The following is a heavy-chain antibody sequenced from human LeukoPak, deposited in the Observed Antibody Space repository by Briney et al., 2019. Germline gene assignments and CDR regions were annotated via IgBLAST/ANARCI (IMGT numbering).Heavy chain of an antibody. J-gene: IGHJ4*02. D-gene: IGHD3-16*02. CDR3: ARIPYYDYVWGSYRSHGFDY. CDR1: GGSISSSNW. CDR2: IYHSGST. V-gene: IGHV4-4*02. Sequence: SETLSLTCAVSGGSISSSNWWSWVRQPPGKGLEWIGEIYHSGSTNYNPSLKSRVTISVDKSKNQFSLKLSSVTAADTAVYYCARIPYYDYVWGSYRSHGFDYWGQGTLVTVSS.